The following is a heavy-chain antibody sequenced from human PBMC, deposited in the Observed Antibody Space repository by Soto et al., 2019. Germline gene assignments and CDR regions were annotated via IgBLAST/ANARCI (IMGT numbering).Heavy chain of an antibody. V-gene: IGHV3-33*01. J-gene: IGHJ4*02. CDR1: GFTSSSYG. CDR3: ARERRDTRALDY. CDR2: IWFDGSNK. Sequence: QVQLVESGGGVVQPGKSLRLSCATSGFTSSSYGMHWVRQAPGKGLEWVAVIWFDGSNKYYADSVKGPFTTSSDNSKNTLYLEMNSLRAEATAVYHCARERRDTRALDYCGPGTLVTVSS.